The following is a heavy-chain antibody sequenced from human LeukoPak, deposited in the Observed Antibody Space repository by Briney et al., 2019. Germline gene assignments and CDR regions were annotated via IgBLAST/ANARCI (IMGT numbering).Heavy chain of an antibody. CDR3: ARDTSSAWYGLIDY. V-gene: IGHV3-7*01. CDR1: GFTFSSFW. D-gene: IGHD6-19*01. CDR2: IKQDGSEK. J-gene: IGHJ4*02. Sequence: GGSLRLSCAASGFTFSSFWMGWVRQAPGKGLEWVATIKQDGSEKYSVDSVKGQFTISRDNAKNSLYLQMNSLRAEDTAVYFCARDTSSAWYGLIDYWGQGSLVTVSS.